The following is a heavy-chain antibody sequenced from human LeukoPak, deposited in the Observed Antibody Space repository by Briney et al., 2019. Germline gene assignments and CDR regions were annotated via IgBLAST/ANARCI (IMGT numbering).Heavy chain of an antibody. J-gene: IGHJ6*04. V-gene: IGHV1-46*01. CDR1: GYTFTSYY. CDR2: INPSGGST. D-gene: IGHD2-2*01. Sequence: GASVKVSCKASGYTFTSYYMHWVRQAPGQGLEWMGIINPSGGSTSYAQKFQGRVTMTRDTSTSTVYMELSSLRSEDTAVYYCARDIVVVPAANLGGGVYYYYGMDVWGKGTTVTVSS. CDR3: ARDIVVVPAANLGGGVYYYYGMDV.